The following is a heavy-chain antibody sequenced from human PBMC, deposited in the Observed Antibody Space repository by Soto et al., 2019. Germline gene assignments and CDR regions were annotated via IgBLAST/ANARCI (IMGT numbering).Heavy chain of an antibody. J-gene: IGHJ4*02. CDR2: ISYDGSNK. V-gene: IGHV3-30*18. D-gene: IGHD1-7*01. Sequence: QVQLVESGGGVVQPGRSLRLSCAASGFTFSSYGMHWVRQAPGKGLEWVAVISYDGSNKYYADSVKGRFTISRDNSKKKLYVQMNILRAEDTAVYYCAKGEEKWNYDPYYFDYWGQGTLVTVSS. CDR3: AKGEEKWNYDPYYFDY. CDR1: GFTFSSYG.